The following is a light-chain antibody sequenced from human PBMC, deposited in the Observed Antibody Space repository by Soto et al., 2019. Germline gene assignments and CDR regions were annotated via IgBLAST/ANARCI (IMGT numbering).Light chain of an antibody. J-gene: IGLJ1*01. CDR2: DVS. CDR1: SSDIGSYNY. V-gene: IGLV2-14*03. CDR3: SSYRTSSTPPV. Sequence: QSVLTQPASVSGSPGQSITISCTGTSSDIGSYNYVSWYQQHPGKAPKLIISDVSNRPSGVSNRFSGSKSGNTASLIISGLQAEDEGDYYCSSYRTSSTPPVLGTGTKVTVL.